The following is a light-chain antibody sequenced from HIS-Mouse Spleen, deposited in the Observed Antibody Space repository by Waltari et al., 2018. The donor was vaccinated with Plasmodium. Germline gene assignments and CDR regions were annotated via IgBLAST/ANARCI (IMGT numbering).Light chain of an antibody. J-gene: IGLJ2*01. CDR3: CSYAGSYTLV. CDR1: SSDVGGYNY. V-gene: IGLV2-11*01. Sequence: QSALTQPRSVSGSPGQSVTISCTGTSSDVGGYNYVSWYQQPPGKAPKLMIYDVSKRPSGVPDRVSGSKSGNTASLTISGLQAEDEADYYCCSYAGSYTLVVGGGTKLTVL. CDR2: DVS.